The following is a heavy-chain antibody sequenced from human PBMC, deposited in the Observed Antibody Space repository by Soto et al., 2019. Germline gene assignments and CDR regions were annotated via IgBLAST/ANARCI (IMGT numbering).Heavy chain of an antibody. CDR1: GGSISSGGYS. D-gene: IGHD4-17*01. CDR3: ASGPIGDYTDGFDY. Sequence: QLQLQESGSGLVKPSQTLSLTCAVSGGSISSGGYSWSWIRQPPGKGLEWIGYIYHSGSTYYNPSLNRRVTISVDRSKNQFSLKLSSVTAADTAVYYCASGPIGDYTDGFDYWGQGTLVTVSS. V-gene: IGHV4-30-2*01. CDR2: IYHSGST. J-gene: IGHJ4*02.